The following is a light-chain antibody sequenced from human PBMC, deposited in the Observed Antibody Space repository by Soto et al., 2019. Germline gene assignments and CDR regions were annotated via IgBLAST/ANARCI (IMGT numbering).Light chain of an antibody. V-gene: IGLV2-14*01. CDR3: SSYTGSSTLVV. Sequence: QSALTQPASVSGSPGQSITISCTGTSSGVGGYNYVSWYQQHPGKAPKLMIYDVSNRPSGVSNRFSGSKSGNTASLTISGRQAEDEADYYCSSYTGSSTLVVFGGGSKLTVL. J-gene: IGLJ2*01. CDR2: DVS. CDR1: SSGVGGYNY.